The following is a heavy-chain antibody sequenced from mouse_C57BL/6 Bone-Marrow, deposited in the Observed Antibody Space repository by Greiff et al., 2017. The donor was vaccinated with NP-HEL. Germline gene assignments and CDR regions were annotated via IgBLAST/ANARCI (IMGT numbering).Heavy chain of an antibody. Sequence: EVQLQESGAELVRPGASVKLSCTVSGFNIKDDYMHWVKQRPEQGLEWIGWIDPENGDTEYASKFQGKATITADTSSNTAYLQLSCLTSEGTAVYYCTTGVSSPYAMDYWGQGTSVTVSS. J-gene: IGHJ4*01. V-gene: IGHV14-4*01. CDR1: GFNIKDDY. CDR2: IDPENGDT. CDR3: TTGVSSPYAMDY. D-gene: IGHD1-1*01.